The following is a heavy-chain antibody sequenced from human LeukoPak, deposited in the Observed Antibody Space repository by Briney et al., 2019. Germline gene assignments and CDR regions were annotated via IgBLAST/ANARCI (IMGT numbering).Heavy chain of an antibody. CDR2: ISSSSSCI. Sequence: SPGGSLRLSCAAPGFTFSSYSMNWVRQAPGKGLEWVSSISSSSSCIYYADSVKGRFTISRDNAKNSLYLQMNSLRAEDTAVYYCARARSSVTMIAEHWGQGTLVTASS. D-gene: IGHD3-22*01. CDR1: GFTFSSYS. V-gene: IGHV3-21*01. CDR3: ARARSSVTMIAEH. J-gene: IGHJ1*01.